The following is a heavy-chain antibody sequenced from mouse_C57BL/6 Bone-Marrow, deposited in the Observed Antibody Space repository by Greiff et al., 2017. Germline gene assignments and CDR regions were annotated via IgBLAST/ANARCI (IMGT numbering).Heavy chain of an antibody. D-gene: IGHD2-5*01. CDR3: TYNSNAY. J-gene: IGHJ3*01. CDR1: GFNFKDYY. Sequence: VQLQQSGAELVRPGASVKLSCKASGFNFKDYYMHWVKQRPEQGLAWIGRIYPEDGDTEYTPKFQGKATMTADTSSNTAYLQLSGLTSEDTAVYYCTYNSNAYWGQGTLVTVSA. CDR2: IYPEDGDT. V-gene: IGHV14-1*01.